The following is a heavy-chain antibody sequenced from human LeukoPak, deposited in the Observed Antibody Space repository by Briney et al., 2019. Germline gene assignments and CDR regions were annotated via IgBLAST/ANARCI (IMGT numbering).Heavy chain of an antibody. CDR3: ARSLAAAGDS. J-gene: IGHJ4*02. V-gene: IGHV4-59*01. CDR2: IYGSGST. CDR1: GGSISGYY. D-gene: IGHD6-13*01. Sequence: KTSETLSLTCTVSGGSISGYYWSWIRQPPGKGLKWIGYIYGSGSTDYNPSLKSRVTMSVDTSKNQFSLKLNSVTAADTAVYYCARSLAAAGDSWGQGTLVTVSS.